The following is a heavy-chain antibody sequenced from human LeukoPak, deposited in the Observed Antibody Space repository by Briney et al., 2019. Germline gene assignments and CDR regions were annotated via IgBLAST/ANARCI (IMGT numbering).Heavy chain of an antibody. V-gene: IGHV5-51*01. D-gene: IGHD3-10*01. CDR3: ARVNLEYYYGSGRLIKYYYYYMDV. CDR1: GYSISSGYY. J-gene: IGHJ6*03. CDR2: IYPGDSDT. Sequence: ETLSLTCSVSGYSISSGYYWGWVRQAPGKGLEWMGIIYPGDSDTTYSPSFQGQVTISADKSISTAYLQWSSLKASDTAMYCCARVNLEYYYGSGRLIKYYYYYMDVWGKGTTVTISS.